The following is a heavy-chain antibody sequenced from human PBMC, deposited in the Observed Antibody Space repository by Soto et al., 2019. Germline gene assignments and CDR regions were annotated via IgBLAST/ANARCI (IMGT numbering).Heavy chain of an antibody. J-gene: IGHJ6*03. V-gene: IGHV3-21*01. Sequence: GGSLRLSCAASGFTLSSYSMNWVRQAPGKGLEWVSSIGSSSSYIYYADSVKGRFTISRDNAKNSLYLQMNSLRAEDTAVYYCARDSVLWFGESYTYYYYYMDVWGKGTTVTVSS. CDR1: GFTLSSYS. CDR3: ARDSVLWFGESYTYYYYYMDV. D-gene: IGHD3-10*01. CDR2: IGSSSSYI.